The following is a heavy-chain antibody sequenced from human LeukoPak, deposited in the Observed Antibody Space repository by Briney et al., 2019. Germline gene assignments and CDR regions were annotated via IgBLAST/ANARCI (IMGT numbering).Heavy chain of an antibody. Sequence: PGGSLRLSCAATEFPFSSFAMSWVRQAPGKGLEGVSSISDTGGSTYHADPVKGRFTIARDNSKNTLYLQMNSLRAEDTAVYYCEKNAAYYYYGMDVWGQGTTVTVSS. V-gene: IGHV3-23*01. J-gene: IGHJ6*02. CDR3: EKNAAYYYYGMDV. CDR2: ISDTGGST. D-gene: IGHD6-25*01. CDR1: EFPFSSFA.